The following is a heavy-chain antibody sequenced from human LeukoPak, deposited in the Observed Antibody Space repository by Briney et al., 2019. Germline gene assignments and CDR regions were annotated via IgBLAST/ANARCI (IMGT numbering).Heavy chain of an antibody. CDR3: ARKDSSPRTFDY. V-gene: IGHV3-7*01. J-gene: IGHJ4*02. D-gene: IGHD3-22*01. CDR1: GISFSNYW. Sequence: PGGSLRLSCAASGISFSNYWMSWVRQAPGKGLEWVANIKEDGSEKNYVDSVKGRSTISRDNAKNSLYLQMNSLRAEDTAVYYCARKDSSPRTFDYWGQGTLVTVSS. CDR2: IKEDGSEK.